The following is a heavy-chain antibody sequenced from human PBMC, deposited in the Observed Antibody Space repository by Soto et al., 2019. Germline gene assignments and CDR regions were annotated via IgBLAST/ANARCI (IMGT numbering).Heavy chain of an antibody. CDR3: ARGPLRRDGYNTN. Sequence: QVQLVQSGAEVKKPGSSVKVSCKASGGTFKNYAIRWVRQAPGQGLEWMGGIIPIFDTPDYAQKFQGRVTMTADKSRTIVYMALSSLRSEDKAVYYCARGPLRRDGYNTNWGQGTLVTVSS. D-gene: IGHD2-8*01. J-gene: IGHJ4*02. V-gene: IGHV1-69*06. CDR2: IIPIFDTP. CDR1: GGTFKNYA.